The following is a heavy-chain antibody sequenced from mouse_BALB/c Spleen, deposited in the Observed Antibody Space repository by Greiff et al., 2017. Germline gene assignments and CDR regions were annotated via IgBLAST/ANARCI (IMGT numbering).Heavy chain of an antibody. D-gene: IGHD1-1*01. CDR3: ARVYYYGSRAPY. V-gene: IGHV5-6-5*01. Sequence: SLEWVASISSGGSTYYPDSVKGRFTISRDNARNILYLQMSSLRSEDTAMYYCARVYYYGSRAPYWGQGTTLTVSS. J-gene: IGHJ2*01. CDR2: ISSGGST.